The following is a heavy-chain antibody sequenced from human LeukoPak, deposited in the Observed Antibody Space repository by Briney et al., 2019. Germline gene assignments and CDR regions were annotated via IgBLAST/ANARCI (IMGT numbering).Heavy chain of an antibody. CDR2: IYYSGST. CDR1: GDSISNTNYY. J-gene: IGHJ5*02. CDR3: AGVDSSGYTDP. D-gene: IGHD3-22*01. V-gene: IGHV4-61*05. Sequence: PSETLSLTCTVYGDSISNTNYYWGWIRQPPGKGLEWIGYIYYSGSTNYNPSLKSRVTISVDTSKNQFSLKLSSVTAADTAVYYCAGVDSSGYTDPWGQGTLVTVSS.